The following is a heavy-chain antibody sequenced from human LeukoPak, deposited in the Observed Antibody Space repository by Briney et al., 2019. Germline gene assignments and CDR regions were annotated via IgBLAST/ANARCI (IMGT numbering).Heavy chain of an antibody. CDR3: ARDSSQQSPYGMDV. D-gene: IGHD6-13*01. CDR1: GFTVSSNY. J-gene: IGHJ6*02. Sequence: GGSLRLSCAASGFTVSSNYMSWVRQAPGKGLEWVSYISSSGSTIYYADSVKGRFTISRDNAKNSLYLQMNSLRAEDTAVYYCARDSSQQSPYGMDVWGQGTTVTVSS. CDR2: ISSSGSTI. V-gene: IGHV3-11*04.